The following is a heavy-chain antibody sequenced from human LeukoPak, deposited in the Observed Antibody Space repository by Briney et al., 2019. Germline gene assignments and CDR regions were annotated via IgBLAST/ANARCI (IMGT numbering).Heavy chain of an antibody. Sequence: GSLRLSCAASGFTFSSYAMSWVRQAPGKGLEWVSAISGSGGSTYYADSVKGRSTISRDNSKNTLYLQMNSLRAEDTAVYYCAKVVGYYDSSGNDYWGQGTLVTVSS. V-gene: IGHV3-23*01. CDR2: ISGSGGST. D-gene: IGHD3-22*01. CDR1: GFTFSSYA. J-gene: IGHJ4*02. CDR3: AKVVGYYDSSGNDY.